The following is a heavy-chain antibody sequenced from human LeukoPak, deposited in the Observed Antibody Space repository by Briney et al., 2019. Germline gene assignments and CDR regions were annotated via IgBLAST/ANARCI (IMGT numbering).Heavy chain of an antibody. Sequence: GESLRLSCAASGFTFRSYWMTWVRQAPGKGLEWVANIKQDGSEEYYVNSVKGRFTISRDNAKNSLYLQMNSLRAEDTAVYYCARSTVTIWDYWGQGTLVTVSS. V-gene: IGHV3-7*05. CDR3: ARSTVTIWDY. J-gene: IGHJ4*02. D-gene: IGHD4-17*01. CDR1: GFTFRSYW. CDR2: IKQDGSEE.